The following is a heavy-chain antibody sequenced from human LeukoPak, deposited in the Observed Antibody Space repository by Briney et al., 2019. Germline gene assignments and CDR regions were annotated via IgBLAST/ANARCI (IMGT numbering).Heavy chain of an antibody. CDR2: ISITGGTT. J-gene: IGHJ5*02. D-gene: IGHD3-10*01. CDR1: GFTFRNNA. V-gene: IGHV3-23*01. CDR3: AKDQRESRFLWFGELGGWLDP. Sequence: PGGSLRLSCAASGFTFRNNAMHWVRQAPGKGPEWVSGISITGGTTYCADSVKGRFTISRDSSKNTLYLQMNSLRAEDTAVYYCAKDQRESRFLWFGELGGWLDPWGQGTLVTVSS.